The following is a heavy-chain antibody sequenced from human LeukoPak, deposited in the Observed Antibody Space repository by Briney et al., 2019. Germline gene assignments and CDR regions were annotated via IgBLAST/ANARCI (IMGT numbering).Heavy chain of an antibody. CDR2: INAGNGNT. CDR1: GYTFTSYA. CDR3: ARSTLYYYYGMDV. Sequence: GASVKVSCKASGYTFTSYAMYWVRKAPGQRLEWMGWINAGNGNTKYSQKFQGRVTVTRDTSASTAYMELSSLRSEDTAVYYCARSTLYYYYGMDVWGKGTTVTVSS. V-gene: IGHV1-3*01. J-gene: IGHJ6*04.